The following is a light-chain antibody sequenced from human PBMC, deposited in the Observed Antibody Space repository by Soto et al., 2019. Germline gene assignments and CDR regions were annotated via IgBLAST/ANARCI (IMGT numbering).Light chain of an antibody. Sequence: AIQMTQSPSSLSASVGDRATISCRASQGIRNDLGWYQQKPGKAPKLLIYAASTLQSGVPSRFSGSGSGTDFTLTISSLQPEDFATYYCLQDYNYPWTFGQGTKVDIK. V-gene: IGKV1-6*01. J-gene: IGKJ1*01. CDR3: LQDYNYPWT. CDR1: QGIRND. CDR2: AAS.